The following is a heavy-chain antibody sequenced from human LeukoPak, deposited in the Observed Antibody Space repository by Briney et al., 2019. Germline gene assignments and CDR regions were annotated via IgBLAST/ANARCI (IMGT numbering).Heavy chain of an antibody. J-gene: IGHJ6*02. D-gene: IGHD5-12*01. CDR3: ASGLVATIKDYYYGMDV. CDR1: GFMFTRFD. CDR2: MNPNTGNT. V-gene: IGHV1-8*01. Sequence: ASVKVSCKASGFMFTRFDINWVRQASGQGLEWIGWMNPNTGNTGYAQKFQGRVTMTRDMSISTAYMELSRLSSDDTAVYYCASGLVATIKDYYYGMDVWGQGTTVTVSS.